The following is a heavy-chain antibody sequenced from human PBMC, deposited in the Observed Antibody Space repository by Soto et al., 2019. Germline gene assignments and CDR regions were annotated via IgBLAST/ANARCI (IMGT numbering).Heavy chain of an antibody. CDR2: IYIDDT. CDR1: GYTFSSYG. J-gene: IGHJ4*02. Sequence: QVQLVQSGAAVKKPGASVKVSCKASGYTFSSYGFSWMRQAPGQGLEWMGWIYIDDTKYAQNFQGRVTMTTDTSTSTVYMELRSLRSDDTAGYYGARDRDWNLDYWGQGTLVTVSS. D-gene: IGHD1-1*01. V-gene: IGHV1-18*01. CDR3: ARDRDWNLDY.